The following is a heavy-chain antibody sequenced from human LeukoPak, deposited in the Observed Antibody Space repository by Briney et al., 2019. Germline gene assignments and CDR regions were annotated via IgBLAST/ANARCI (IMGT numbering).Heavy chain of an antibody. CDR3: ARDRGVAGLFDY. CDR1: GFTFSSYG. D-gene: IGHD6-19*01. V-gene: IGHV3-30*02. CDR2: IRYDGSDK. J-gene: IGHJ4*02. Sequence: GGSLRLSCAASGFTFSSYGIHWVRQAPVKGLEWVAFIRYDGSDKYFADIVKGRFTISRDNSKNTVYLQMNSLRVEDTAIYYCARDRGVAGLFDYWGQGTLVTVSS.